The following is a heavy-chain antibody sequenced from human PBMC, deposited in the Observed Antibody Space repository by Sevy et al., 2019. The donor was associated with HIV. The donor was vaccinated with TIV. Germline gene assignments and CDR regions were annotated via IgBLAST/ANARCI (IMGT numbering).Heavy chain of an antibody. J-gene: IGHJ6*02. CDR1: GYTFTGDY. V-gene: IGHV1-2*06. D-gene: IGHD1-7*01. Sequence: ASVKVSCKASGYTFTGDYLHWVRQAPGERLEWMGRVYPNSGGTNYAQKFKGRVTMTRDTSISTAYMELNRLTSDDTAVYYCAIDGGGGTTNSGMDVWGQGTTVTVSS. CDR3: AIDGGGGTTNSGMDV. CDR2: VYPNSGGT.